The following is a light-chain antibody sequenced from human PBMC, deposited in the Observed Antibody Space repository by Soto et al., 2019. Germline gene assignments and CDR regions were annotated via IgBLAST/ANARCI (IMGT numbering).Light chain of an antibody. CDR3: QQRSTWPRT. Sequence: EIVLTQSPGTLSLSPGERATFSCRASQSVSSNYLAWYQQKPGQAPRLLIYGAFKRATGIPDRFSGSGSGTDFTLTISRMEPEDFAVYCCQQRSTWPRTFGGGTKVE. J-gene: IGKJ4*01. V-gene: IGKV3D-20*02. CDR1: QSVSSNY. CDR2: GAF.